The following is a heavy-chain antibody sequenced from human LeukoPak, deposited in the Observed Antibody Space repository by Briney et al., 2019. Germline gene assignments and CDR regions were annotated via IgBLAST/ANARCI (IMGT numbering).Heavy chain of an antibody. Sequence: GGSLRLSCAASGFSFSSYGMHWVRQAPGRGLEWVSAISGSGFTIYYADSVKGRFTTSRDNSKTTVYLQMNSLRAEDTAVYYCAKDVCGSGSYRPLNFDHWGQGILVSVSS. J-gene: IGHJ4*02. CDR3: AKDVCGSGSYRPLNFDH. CDR2: ISGSGFTI. CDR1: GFSFSSYG. D-gene: IGHD3-10*01. V-gene: IGHV3-23*01.